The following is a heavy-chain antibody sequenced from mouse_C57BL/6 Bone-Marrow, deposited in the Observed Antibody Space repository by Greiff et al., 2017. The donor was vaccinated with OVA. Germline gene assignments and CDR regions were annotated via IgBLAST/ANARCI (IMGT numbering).Heavy chain of an antibody. Sequence: EVKVVESGPGMVKPSQSLSLTCTVTGYSITSGYDWHWIRHFPGNKLEWMGYISYSGSTNYNPSLKSRISITHDTSKNHFFLKLNSVTTEDTATYYCARRAYGSFDYWGQGTTLTVSS. CDR1: GYSITSGYD. D-gene: IGHD1-1*01. CDR3: ARRAYGSFDY. V-gene: IGHV3-1*01. J-gene: IGHJ2*01. CDR2: ISYSGST.